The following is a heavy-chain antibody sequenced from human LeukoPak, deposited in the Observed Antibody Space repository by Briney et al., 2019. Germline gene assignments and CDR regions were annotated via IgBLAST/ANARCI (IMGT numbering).Heavy chain of an antibody. CDR1: GGSFSGYY. Sequence: SETLSLTCAVYGGSFSGYYWSWTRQPPGKGLEWIGEINHSGSTNYNPSLKSRVTISVDTSKNQFSLKLSSVTAADTAVYYCARGGTQEAYCSSTSCNPYYFDYWGQGTLVTVSS. CDR2: INHSGST. D-gene: IGHD2-2*01. V-gene: IGHV4-34*01. J-gene: IGHJ4*02. CDR3: ARGGTQEAYCSSTSCNPYYFDY.